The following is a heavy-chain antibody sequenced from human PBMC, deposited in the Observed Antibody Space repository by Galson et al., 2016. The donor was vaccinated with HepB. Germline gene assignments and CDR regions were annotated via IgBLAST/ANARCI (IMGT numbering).Heavy chain of an antibody. V-gene: IGHV5-51*01. CDR3: ARARNGDSFWDY. D-gene: IGHD4-17*01. CDR1: GYSFTNYW. CDR2: IYPGHSDT. Sequence: QSGAEVKKPGESLKISCEGSGYSFTNYWIGWVRQMPGEGLEWMGFIYPGHSDTRYRPSFQGQVTILADTSISTAFLQWSSLKASDTAMYYCARARNGDSFWDYWGQGTLATVSS. J-gene: IGHJ4*02.